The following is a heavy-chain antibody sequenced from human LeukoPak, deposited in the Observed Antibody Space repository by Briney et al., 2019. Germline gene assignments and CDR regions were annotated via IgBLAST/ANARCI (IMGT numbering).Heavy chain of an antibody. V-gene: IGHV4-39*07. D-gene: IGHD3-3*01. CDR2: IYYSGST. J-gene: IGHJ4*02. CDR1: GGSISSSSYY. Sequence: PSETLSLTCTVSGGSISSSSYYWGWIRQPPGKGLEWIGSIYYSGSTYYNPSLKSRVTISVDTSKNQLSLKLSSVTAADTAVYYYARRRLGVVKFPTDYWGQGTLVTVSS. CDR3: ARRRLGVVKFPTDY.